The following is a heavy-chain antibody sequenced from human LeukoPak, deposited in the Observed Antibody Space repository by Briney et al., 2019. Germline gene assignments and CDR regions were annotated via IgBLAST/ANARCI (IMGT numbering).Heavy chain of an antibody. CDR3: AAEVYDSSGNYFEY. Sequence: GASVKVSCKASGFTFTSSAMQWVRQARGQRLEWIGWIVVGSGNTNYAQKFQERVTITRDMSTSTAYMELSSLRSEDTAEYYCAAEVYDSSGNYFEYWGQGTLVTVSS. CDR1: GFTFTSSA. CDR2: IVVGSGNT. D-gene: IGHD3-22*01. V-gene: IGHV1-58*02. J-gene: IGHJ4*02.